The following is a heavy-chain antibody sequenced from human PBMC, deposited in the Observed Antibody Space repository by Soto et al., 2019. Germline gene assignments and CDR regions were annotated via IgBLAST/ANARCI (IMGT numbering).Heavy chain of an antibody. CDR3: ARNLMDYDILTGYYMGYYFNY. D-gene: IGHD3-9*01. J-gene: IGHJ4*02. CDR1: GYTFTSYA. Sequence: GASVKVSCKASGYTFTSYAMHWVRQAPGQKLERMGWINAGNGNTKYSQKFQGRVTITRDTSASTAYIELSSLRSEDTAVYYCARNLMDYDILTGYYMGYYFNYWGQGTLVTVSS. V-gene: IGHV1-3*01. CDR2: INAGNGNT.